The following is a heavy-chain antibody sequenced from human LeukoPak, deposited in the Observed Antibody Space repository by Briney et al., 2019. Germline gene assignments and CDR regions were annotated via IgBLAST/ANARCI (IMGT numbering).Heavy chain of an antibody. CDR2: ISSSSYI. J-gene: IGHJ4*02. D-gene: IGHD1-26*01. Sequence: PGGSLRLSCAASGFTFSSYSMNWVRQAPGKGLEWVSSISSSSYIYYADSVKGRFTISRDNAKNSLYLQMNSLRAEDTAVYYCASAMGATTGELDYWGQGTLVTVSS. CDR3: ASAMGATTGELDY. CDR1: GFTFSSYS. V-gene: IGHV3-21*01.